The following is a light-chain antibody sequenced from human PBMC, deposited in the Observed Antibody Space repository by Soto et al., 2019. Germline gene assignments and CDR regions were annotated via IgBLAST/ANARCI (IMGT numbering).Light chain of an antibody. CDR1: RSDVGRYNY. J-gene: IGLJ3*02. Sequence: QSALTQPASVSGSPGQSITISCTGTRSDVGRYNYVSWFRQHPGEAPKLIIYDVGNWPSGVSDRFSGSKSGNTASLTISGLQVEDEADYYCSSYTSSDIGVFGGGTKVTVL. V-gene: IGLV2-14*03. CDR2: DVG. CDR3: SSYTSSDIGV.